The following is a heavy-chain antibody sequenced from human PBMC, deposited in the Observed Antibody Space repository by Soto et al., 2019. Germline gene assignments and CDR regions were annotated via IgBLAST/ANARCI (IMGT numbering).Heavy chain of an antibody. CDR2: IYSNGNT. D-gene: IGHD6-25*01. V-gene: IGHV4-4*07. Sequence: SETLSLTCTVTGGSITSYYWSWIRQPAGKGLEWIGRIYSNGNTNHNPSLRSRVIMSIDTSQNQFSLRLRSVTAADTAVYYCARDRAWAAPDWYFDLWGRGTLVTVSS. J-gene: IGHJ2*01. CDR1: GGSITSYY. CDR3: ARDRAWAAPDWYFDL.